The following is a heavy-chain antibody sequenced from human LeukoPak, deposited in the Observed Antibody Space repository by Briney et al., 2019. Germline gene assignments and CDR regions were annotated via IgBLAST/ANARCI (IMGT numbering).Heavy chain of an antibody. Sequence: GASVKVSCKASGYTFTSYGISWVRQAPGQGLEWMGWISAYNGYTKHAEKFQGRVTMTTDTSTSTAYMELRSLRSDDTAVYYCARAKYDSSGYYWFDPWGQGTLVTVSS. CDR2: ISAYNGYT. CDR3: ARAKYDSSGYYWFDP. CDR1: GYTFTSYG. J-gene: IGHJ5*02. V-gene: IGHV1-18*01. D-gene: IGHD3-22*01.